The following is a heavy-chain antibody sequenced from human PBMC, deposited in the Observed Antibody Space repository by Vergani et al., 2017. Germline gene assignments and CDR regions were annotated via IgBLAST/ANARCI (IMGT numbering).Heavy chain of an antibody. V-gene: IGHV3-23*01. CDR1: GFTFSSNA. D-gene: IGHD6-6*01. Sequence: EVQLLESGGGLVQPGGSLRLSCAASGFTFSSNAMSWVGQAPGKGLEWVSAISGSGGSTYYADSVKGRFTISRDNSKNTLYLQMNSLRAEDTAVYYCAKDGGRRQLVSRPYYFDYWGQGTLVTVSS. CDR3: AKDGGRRQLVSRPYYFDY. J-gene: IGHJ4*02. CDR2: ISGSGGST.